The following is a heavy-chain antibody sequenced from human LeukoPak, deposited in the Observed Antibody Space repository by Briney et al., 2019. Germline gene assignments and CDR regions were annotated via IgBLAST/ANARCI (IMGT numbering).Heavy chain of an antibody. J-gene: IGHJ3*02. Sequence: VASVKVSCKASGGTFSSYAISWVRQAPGQGLEWMGGIIPIFGTANYAQKFQGRVTITADESTSTAYMELSSLRSEDTAVYYCASGGVVKGAAFDIWGQGTTVTVSS. CDR3: ASGGVVKGAAFDI. V-gene: IGHV1-69*01. CDR2: IIPIFGTA. CDR1: GGTFSSYA. D-gene: IGHD3-3*01.